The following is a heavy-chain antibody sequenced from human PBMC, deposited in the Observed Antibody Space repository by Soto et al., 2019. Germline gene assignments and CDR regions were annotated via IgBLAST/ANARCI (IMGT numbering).Heavy chain of an antibody. CDR2: INPNSGGT. V-gene: IGHV1-2*04. Sequence: QVQLVQSGAEVKKPGASVKVSCKASGYTFTGYYMHWVRQAPGQGLEWMGWINPNSGGTNYAQKFQGWVTMTRDTAISTAYRELSRLRSDDTAVYYCARTASTYYDILTGYLEVYGMDVWGQGTTVTVSS. D-gene: IGHD3-9*01. CDR3: ARTASTYYDILTGYLEVYGMDV. J-gene: IGHJ6*02. CDR1: GYTFTGYY.